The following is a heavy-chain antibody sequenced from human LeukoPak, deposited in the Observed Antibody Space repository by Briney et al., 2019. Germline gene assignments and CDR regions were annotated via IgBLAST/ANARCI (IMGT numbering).Heavy chain of an antibody. CDR2: IYPGDSDT. CDR3: ARREYYDSSGYYSLSHYYYGMDV. CDR1: GYSFTSYW. D-gene: IGHD3-22*01. Sequence: GGSLKISCKGSGYSFTSYWIGWVRQMPGKGLEWMGIIYPGDSDTRYSPSFQGQVTISADKSISTAYLQWSSLKASDTAMYYCARREYYDSSGYYSLSHYYYGMDVWGQGTTVTVSS. V-gene: IGHV5-51*01. J-gene: IGHJ6*02.